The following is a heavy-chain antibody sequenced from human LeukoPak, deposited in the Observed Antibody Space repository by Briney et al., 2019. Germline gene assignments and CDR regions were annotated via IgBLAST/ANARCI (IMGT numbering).Heavy chain of an antibody. V-gene: IGHV3-66*01. CDR2: ISGGGNT. Sequence: GGSQRLSCAASGFTVSTNYMTWVRQAPGKGLEWVSIISGGGNTFYADSVKGRFTISRDDSKNTLYLQMNSLRADDTAVYYCTTRPEADYWGQGTLVTVSS. CDR1: GFTVSTNY. CDR3: TTRPEADY. J-gene: IGHJ4*02.